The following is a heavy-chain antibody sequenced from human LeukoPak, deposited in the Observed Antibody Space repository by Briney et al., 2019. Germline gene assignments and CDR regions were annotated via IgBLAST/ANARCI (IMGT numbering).Heavy chain of an antibody. Sequence: GASVKVSCETSGYTFTNYDINWVRQASGQGLEWMGWTNPNSGNTDYAQNFRGRVTFTRDTSTRTAYMELTSLRSEDTAVYYCARSRFGRGVDFDYWGQGTLVTASS. V-gene: IGHV1-8*03. CDR1: GYTFTNYD. J-gene: IGHJ4*02. CDR3: ARSRFGRGVDFDY. CDR2: TNPNSGNT. D-gene: IGHD2-8*02.